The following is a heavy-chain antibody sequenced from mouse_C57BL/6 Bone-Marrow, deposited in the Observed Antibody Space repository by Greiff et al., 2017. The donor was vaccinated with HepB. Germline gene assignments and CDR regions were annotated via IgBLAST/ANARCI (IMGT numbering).Heavy chain of an antibody. D-gene: IGHD2-4*01. CDR2: ISDGGSYT. Sequence: DVKLVESGGGLVKPGGSLKLSCAASGFTFSSYAMPWVRQTPEKRLEWVATISDGGSYTYYPDNVKGRFTISRDNAKNNLYLQMSHLKSEDTAMYYCARQGDDYSFAFWGQGTLVTVSA. CDR3: ARQGDDYSFAF. CDR1: GFTFSSYA. V-gene: IGHV5-4*03. J-gene: IGHJ3*01.